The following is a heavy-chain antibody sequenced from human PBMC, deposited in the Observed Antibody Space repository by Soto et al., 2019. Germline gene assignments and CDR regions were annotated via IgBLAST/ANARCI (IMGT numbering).Heavy chain of an antibody. J-gene: IGHJ4*02. CDR2: IYHSGST. Sequence: QLQLQESGSGLVKPSQTLSLTCAVSGGSISSGGYSWSWIRQPPGKGLEWIGYIYHSGSTYYNPSFVSRVTTLVNRSMNQCSLKLSSVTAADTAVYYCARGEVVALGYWGQGTLVTVSS. CDR1: GGSISSGGYS. CDR3: ARGEVVALGY. V-gene: IGHV4-30-2*01. D-gene: IGHD2-15*01.